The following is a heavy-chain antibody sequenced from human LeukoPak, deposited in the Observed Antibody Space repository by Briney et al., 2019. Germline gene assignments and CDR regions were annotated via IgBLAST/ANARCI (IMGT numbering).Heavy chain of an antibody. Sequence: GRSLRLSCTASGFTFGDYAMSWVRQAPGKGLDWIGFIRSKTSGGTTEYAASVKGRFTILRDDSKSIAYLQINSLKTEDTAVYYCTRGDGSGSYWGQGTLVTVSS. CDR1: GFTFGDYA. CDR2: IRSKTSGGTT. D-gene: IGHD1-26*01. V-gene: IGHV3-49*04. J-gene: IGHJ4*02. CDR3: TRGDGSGSY.